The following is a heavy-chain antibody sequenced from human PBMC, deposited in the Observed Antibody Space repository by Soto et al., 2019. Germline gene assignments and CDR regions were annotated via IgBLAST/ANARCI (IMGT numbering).Heavy chain of an antibody. D-gene: IGHD3-9*01. J-gene: IGHJ4*02. CDR1: GITFSSYA. CDR2: ISGSGANR. Sequence: GGSLRLSCAASGITFSSYAMNWVRQNPGKGLEWVSSISGSGANRYYADSVKGRFTVSRDNSKNTLYLQMNRLRDEDTAIYCCANEDWECWGKGTRGTVAS. CDR3: ANEDWEC. V-gene: IGHV3-23*01.